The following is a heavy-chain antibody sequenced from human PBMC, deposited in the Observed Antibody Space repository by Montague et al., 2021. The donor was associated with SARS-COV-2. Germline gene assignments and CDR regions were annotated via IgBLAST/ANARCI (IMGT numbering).Heavy chain of an antibody. CDR1: GGSISSSSYY. CDR3: ARYYYDSSGYPEDDVFDI. V-gene: IGHV4-39*01. Sequence: SETLSLTCTVSGGSISSSSYYWGWIRQPPGKGLEWIGSIYYSGSTYYNPSLKSRVTISVDTSKNQFSLKLSSVTAADTAVYYCARYYYDSSGYPEDDVFDIGGQGTMVTVSS. J-gene: IGHJ3*02. D-gene: IGHD3-22*01. CDR2: IYYSGST.